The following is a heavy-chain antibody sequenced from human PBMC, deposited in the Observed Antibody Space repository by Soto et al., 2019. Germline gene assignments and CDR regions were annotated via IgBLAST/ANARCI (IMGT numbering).Heavy chain of an antibody. CDR2: MNPNSGNT. V-gene: IGHV1-8*01. D-gene: IGHD3-3*01. CDR1: GYTFTSYD. CDR3: ARGLKRITIFGVAVNGNWFDP. J-gene: IGHJ5*02. Sequence: ASVKVSCKASGYTFTSYDINWVRQATGQGLEWMGWMNPNSGNTGYAQKFQGRVTMTRNTSISTAYMELSGLRSEDTAVYYCARGLKRITIFGVAVNGNWFDPWGQGTLVTVSS.